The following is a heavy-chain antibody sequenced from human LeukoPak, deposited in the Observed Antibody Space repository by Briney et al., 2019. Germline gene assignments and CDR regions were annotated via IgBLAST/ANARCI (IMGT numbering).Heavy chain of an antibody. D-gene: IGHD6-6*01. CDR1: GFTFSSYG. CDR2: IRYDGSNK. CDR3: AKDRGIAARVFDP. V-gene: IGHV3-30*02. Sequence: GGSLRLSGAASGFTFSSYGMHWVRQAPGKGLEWVAFIRYDGSNKYYADSVKGRFTISRDNSKNTLYLQMNSLRAEDTAVYYCAKDRGIAARVFDPWGQGTLVTVSS. J-gene: IGHJ5*02.